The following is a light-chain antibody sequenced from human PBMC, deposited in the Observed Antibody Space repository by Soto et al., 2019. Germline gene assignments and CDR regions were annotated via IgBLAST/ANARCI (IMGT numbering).Light chain of an antibody. CDR2: DVT. CDR3: SSHTSSTALV. J-gene: IGLJ1*01. Sequence: QSALTQPASVSASPGQSIAISCTGTDSDIGGYDHVSWYQQHPGKAPKLLIYDVTNRPSGVSSRFSGSKAGRTASLTISGLQTEDEADYYRSSHTSSTALVFGTGTKLTVL. V-gene: IGLV2-14*03. CDR1: DSDIGGYDH.